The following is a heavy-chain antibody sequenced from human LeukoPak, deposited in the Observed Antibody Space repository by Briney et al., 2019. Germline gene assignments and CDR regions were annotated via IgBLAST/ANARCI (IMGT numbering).Heavy chain of an antibody. V-gene: IGHV3-7*03. CDR3: TCPSAAGPN. Sequence: GGSPRLSCAASGFTFSSYWMSWVRQAPGKGLEWVANIKQDGSQKYYVDSVKGRFTISRDNAKNSLYLQMNSLRAEDTAMYYCTCPSAAGPNWGQGTLVTVSS. CDR1: GFTFSSYW. D-gene: IGHD6-13*01. J-gene: IGHJ4*02. CDR2: IKQDGSQK.